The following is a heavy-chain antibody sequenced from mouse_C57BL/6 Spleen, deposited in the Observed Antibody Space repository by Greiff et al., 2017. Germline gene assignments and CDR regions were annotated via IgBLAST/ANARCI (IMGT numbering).Heavy chain of an antibody. Sequence: EVNLVESGGGLVKPGGSLKLSCAASGFTFSDYGMHWVRQAPEQGLEWVAYISSGSGTIYYADTVKGRFTISRDNAKNTLFLQMTSLKSEDTAMYCCARGYFDAMDYWGQGTSVTVSS. V-gene: IGHV5-17*01. J-gene: IGHJ4*01. CDR1: GFTFSDYG. D-gene: IGHD1-2*01. CDR2: ISSGSGTI. CDR3: ARGYFDAMDY.